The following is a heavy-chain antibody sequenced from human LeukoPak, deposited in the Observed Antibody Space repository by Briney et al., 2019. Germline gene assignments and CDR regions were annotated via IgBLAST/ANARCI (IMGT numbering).Heavy chain of an antibody. D-gene: IGHD3-3*01. CDR1: GGSISSGGYY. Sequence: PSETLSLTCTVSGGSISSGGYYWSWIRQHPGKGLEWIGYIYYSGSTNYNPSLKSRVTISVDTSKNQFSLKLSSVTAAGTAVYYCAKQGHYDFWSGYSKSSIWYFDLWGRGTLVTVSS. CDR2: IYYSGST. J-gene: IGHJ2*01. CDR3: AKQGHYDFWSGYSKSSIWYFDL. V-gene: IGHV4-61*08.